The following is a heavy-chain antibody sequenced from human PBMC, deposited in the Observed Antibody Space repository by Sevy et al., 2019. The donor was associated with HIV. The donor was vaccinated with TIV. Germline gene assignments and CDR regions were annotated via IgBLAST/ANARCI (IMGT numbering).Heavy chain of an antibody. Sequence: GGYLRLSCAASGFTFSSYGMHWVRQAPGKGLEWVAVISYDGSNKYYADSVKGRFTISRDNSKNTLYLQMNSLRAEDTAVHYCAKITGTTGYWGQGTLVTVSS. J-gene: IGHJ4*02. CDR1: GFTFSSYG. D-gene: IGHD1-20*01. CDR3: AKITGTTGY. V-gene: IGHV3-30*18. CDR2: ISYDGSNK.